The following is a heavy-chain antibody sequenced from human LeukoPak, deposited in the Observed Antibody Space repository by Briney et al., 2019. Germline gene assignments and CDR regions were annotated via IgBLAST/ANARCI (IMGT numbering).Heavy chain of an antibody. V-gene: IGHV3-74*01. Sequence: PGGSLRLSCAASGFTFSSYGMHWVRQAPGKGLVWVSRIKTDGSYTSYADSVKGRFTISRDNAKSTVYLQMNGLRGDDTAVYYCASEEGGLDVWGQGTTVTVSS. CDR3: ASEEGGLDV. CDR1: GFTFSSYG. CDR2: IKTDGSYT. J-gene: IGHJ6*02.